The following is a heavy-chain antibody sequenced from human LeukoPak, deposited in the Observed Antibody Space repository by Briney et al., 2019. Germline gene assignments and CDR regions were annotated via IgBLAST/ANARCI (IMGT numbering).Heavy chain of an antibody. J-gene: IGHJ6*02. CDR3: AKVVVAATNAAYYGMDV. V-gene: IGHV3-30*18. CDR2: ISYDESDK. D-gene: IGHD2-15*01. Sequence: GGSLRLSCAGAGFPFSNYWMAWVRQAPGKGLEWVAVISYDESDKYYADSVKGRFTISRDNSKNTLYLQMNSLRPEDTAVYYCAKVVVAATNAAYYGMDVWGQGTTVTVSS. CDR1: GFPFSNYW.